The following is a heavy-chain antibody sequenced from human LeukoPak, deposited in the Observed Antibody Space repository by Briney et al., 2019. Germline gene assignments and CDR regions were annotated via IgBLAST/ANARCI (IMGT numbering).Heavy chain of an antibody. J-gene: IGHJ4*02. D-gene: IGHD3-10*01. CDR2: ISGSGGST. V-gene: IGHV3-23*01. CDR1: GFTFSSYA. CDR3: ANARITMVRGVIENFDY. Sequence: GGSLRLSCAASGFTFSSYAMSWVRQAPGKGLEWVSAISGSGGSTYYADSVKGRFTISRDNSKNTLYLQMNSLRAEDTAVYYCANARITMVRGVIENFDYWGQGPLVTVSS.